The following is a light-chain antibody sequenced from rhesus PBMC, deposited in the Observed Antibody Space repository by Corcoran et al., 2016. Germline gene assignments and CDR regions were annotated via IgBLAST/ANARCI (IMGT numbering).Light chain of an antibody. J-gene: IGKJ1*01. CDR3: QQYSCLPT. V-gene: IGKV3S9*01. CDR1: QSVSSY. CDR2: GAS. Sequence: ESQSVSSYVAWYQPKPEQAPRLLIYGASSRATGIPDRVSGSGSGTDFTLTISSLDPEDFAVYYCQQYSCLPTFGQGTKVEIK.